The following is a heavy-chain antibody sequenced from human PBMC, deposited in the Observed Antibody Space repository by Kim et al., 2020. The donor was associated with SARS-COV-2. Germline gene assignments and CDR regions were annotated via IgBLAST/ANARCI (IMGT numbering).Heavy chain of an antibody. Sequence: GGTNYAQKFQGRVTMTRDTSISTVYLELTSLRSDDTTVYYCARSSLLDFDYWGQGTLVTVSS. CDR2: GGT. CDR3: ARSSLLDFDY. J-gene: IGHJ4*02. V-gene: IGHV1-2*02. D-gene: IGHD3-16*02.